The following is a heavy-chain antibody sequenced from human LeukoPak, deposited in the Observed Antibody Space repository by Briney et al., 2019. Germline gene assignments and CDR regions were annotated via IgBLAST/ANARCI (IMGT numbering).Heavy chain of an antibody. CDR2: IYYSGST. CDR1: GGSISSSSYY. CDR3: ARDRVSEYSSGWYDRVHYYYMDV. D-gene: IGHD6-19*01. J-gene: IGHJ6*03. Sequence: PSETLSLTCTVSGGSISSSSYYWGWIRQPPGKGLEWIGSIYYSGSTYYNPSLKSRVTISVDTSKNQFSLKLSSVTAADTAVYYCARDRVSEYSSGWYDRVHYYYMDVWGKGTTVTVSS. V-gene: IGHV4-39*07.